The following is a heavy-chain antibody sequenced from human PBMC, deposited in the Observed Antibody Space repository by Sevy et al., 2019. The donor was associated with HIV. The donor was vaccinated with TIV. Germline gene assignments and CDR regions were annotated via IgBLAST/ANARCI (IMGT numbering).Heavy chain of an antibody. Sequence: GGSLRLSCAASGFTFSSYAMHWVRQAPGKGLEWVAVISYDGSNKYYADSVKGRFTISRENSKNTLYLQMNSLRAEDTAVYYCARDLGYCSGGSCYRLDAFDIWGQGTMVTVSS. CDR3: ARDLGYCSGGSCYRLDAFDI. V-gene: IGHV3-30-3*01. D-gene: IGHD2-15*01. J-gene: IGHJ3*02. CDR2: ISYDGSNK. CDR1: GFTFSSYA.